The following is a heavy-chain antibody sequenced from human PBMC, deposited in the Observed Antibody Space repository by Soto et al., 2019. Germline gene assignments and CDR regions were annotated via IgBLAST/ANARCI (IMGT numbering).Heavy chain of an antibody. D-gene: IGHD3-10*01. Sequence: QVQLQESGPGLVKPSETLSLTCTVSGGSISSYYWSWIRQPPGKGLEWIGYIYYSGSTNYNPSLKSRVTISVDTSKKQFSLKLSSVTAADTAVYYCASGYYGSGSYFPYYFDYWGQGTLVTVSS. CDR2: IYYSGST. V-gene: IGHV4-59*01. CDR1: GGSISSYY. J-gene: IGHJ4*02. CDR3: ASGYYGSGSYFPYYFDY.